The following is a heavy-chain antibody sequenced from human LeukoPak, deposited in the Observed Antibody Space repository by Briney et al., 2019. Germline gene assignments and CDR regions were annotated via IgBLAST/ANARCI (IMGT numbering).Heavy chain of an antibody. Sequence: ASVKVSCKASGHTFTGNNYIQWVRQAPGQGPEWRGWININSGATYYAQKCQGRVTMTRDTSIITTYMELYRLTSDDMAVYYCTRDRLKKWFDPWGQGTLVTVSS. D-gene: IGHD5-12*01. V-gene: IGHV1-2*02. CDR2: ININSGAT. J-gene: IGHJ5*02. CDR1: GHTFTGNNY. CDR3: TRDRLKKWFDP.